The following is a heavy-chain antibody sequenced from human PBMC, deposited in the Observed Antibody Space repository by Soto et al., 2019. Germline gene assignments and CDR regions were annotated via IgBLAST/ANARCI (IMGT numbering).Heavy chain of an antibody. D-gene: IGHD2-2*01. CDR1: GFTFSNYA. Sequence: PWGSLRLSCAASGFTFSNYAMNWVRQAPGKGLEWVSTISDSGSTYYADSVKGRFTISRDNSKNTLYLQMSSLRAEDTAVYFCAKGVDAPHCPRTSCLFYLDYWGQGALVTVSS. V-gene: IGHV3-23*01. CDR2: ISDSGST. CDR3: AKGVDAPHCPRTSCLFYLDY. J-gene: IGHJ4*02.